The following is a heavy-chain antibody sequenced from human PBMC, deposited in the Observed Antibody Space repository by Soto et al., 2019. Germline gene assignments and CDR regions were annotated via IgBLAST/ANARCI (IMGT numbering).Heavy chain of an antibody. Sequence: ASVKVSCKASGYTFTSYDINWVRQATGQGLEWMGWMNPNSGNTGYAQTFQRRVTMTRNTSISTAYMELSSLRSQDTPVYYCARGPQKFLWFGEPQTDGAWFDPWGQGTLVTVSS. CDR1: GYTFTSYD. CDR3: ARGPQKFLWFGEPQTDGAWFDP. D-gene: IGHD3-10*01. V-gene: IGHV1-8*01. CDR2: MNPNSGNT. J-gene: IGHJ5*02.